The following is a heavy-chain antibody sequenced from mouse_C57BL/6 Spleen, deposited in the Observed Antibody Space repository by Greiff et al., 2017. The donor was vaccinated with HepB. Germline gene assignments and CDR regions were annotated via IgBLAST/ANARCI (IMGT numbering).Heavy chain of an antibody. CDR2: IHPNSGST. D-gene: IGHD1-1*01. Sequence: VQLQQSGAELVKPGASVKLSCKASGYTFTSYWMHWVKQRPGQGLEWIGMIHPNSGSTNYNEKFKSKATLTVDKSSSTAYMQLSSLTSEDSAVYYCARAAYGSSGGGDYWGQGTTLTVSS. CDR3: ARAAYGSSGGGDY. V-gene: IGHV1-64*01. J-gene: IGHJ2*01. CDR1: GYTFTSYW.